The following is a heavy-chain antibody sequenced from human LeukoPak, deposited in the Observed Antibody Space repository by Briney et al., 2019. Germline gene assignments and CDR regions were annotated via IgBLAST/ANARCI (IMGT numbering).Heavy chain of an antibody. CDR2: ISASGTLT. Sequence: PGGSLRLSCAASGFSFSSYEMNWVRQAPGKGLEWISYISASGTLTHYADSVEGRFTISRDNAKNSLFLQVNSLRGEDTAVYCCARDGTPIYSNGWVYMDVWGKGTTVTISS. V-gene: IGHV3-48*03. J-gene: IGHJ6*04. D-gene: IGHD6-25*01. CDR3: ARDGTPIYSNGWVYMDV. CDR1: GFSFSSYE.